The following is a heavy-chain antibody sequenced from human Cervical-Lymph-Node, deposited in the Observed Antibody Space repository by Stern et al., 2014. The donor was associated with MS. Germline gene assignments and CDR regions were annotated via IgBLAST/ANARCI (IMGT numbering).Heavy chain of an antibody. V-gene: IGHV3-11*06. CDR3: ARGYSSGWYAGSDY. CDR1: GFSFSDYY. D-gene: IGHD6-19*01. Sequence: VQLVESGGGLVKPGGSLRLSCAASGFSFSDYYMSWIRQAPGKGLEWVTYISGSTSYTKYADSVKGRFTISRDNTKNSLYLQMNSLSAEDTADYYCARGYSSGWYAGSDYWGQGSLVTVSS. CDR2: ISGSTSYT. J-gene: IGHJ4*02.